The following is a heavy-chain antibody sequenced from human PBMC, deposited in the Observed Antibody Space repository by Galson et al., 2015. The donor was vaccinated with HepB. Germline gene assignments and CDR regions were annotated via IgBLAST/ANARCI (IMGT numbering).Heavy chain of an antibody. V-gene: IGHV3-30-3*01. CDR3: ARGRTGGWLQLVAY. CDR1: GFTFRSYA. Sequence: SLRLSCAASGFTFRSYAMHWVRQAPGKGLEWVAVISYDGSNKYYADSVKGRFTISRDNSKNTLYLQMNSLRAEDTAVYYCARGRTGGWLQLVAYWGQGTLVTVSS. CDR2: ISYDGSNK. D-gene: IGHD5-24*01. J-gene: IGHJ4*02.